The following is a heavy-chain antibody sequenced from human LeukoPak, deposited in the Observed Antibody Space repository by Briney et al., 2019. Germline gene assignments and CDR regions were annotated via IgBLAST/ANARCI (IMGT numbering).Heavy chain of an antibody. J-gene: IGHJ5*02. V-gene: IGHV1-2*02. Sequence: GASVKVSCKASGYTFTGYYMHWVRQAPGQGLEWMGWINPNSGGTNYAQKFQGRVTMTRGVSISTAYMELSRLRSDDTAVYYCARGHVDTATGFDPWGQGTLVTVSS. D-gene: IGHD5-18*01. CDR2: INPNSGGT. CDR1: GYTFTGYY. CDR3: ARGHVDTATGFDP.